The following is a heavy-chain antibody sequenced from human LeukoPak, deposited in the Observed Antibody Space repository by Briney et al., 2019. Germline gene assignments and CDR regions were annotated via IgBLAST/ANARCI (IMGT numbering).Heavy chain of an antibody. CDR1: GFTFSSYA. CDR3: ARGQEYYYDSSAYSKFDY. J-gene: IGHJ4*02. D-gene: IGHD3-22*01. V-gene: IGHV3-30-3*01. Sequence: HSGRSLRLSCAASGFTFSSYAIHWVRQPPGKGLEWVALISYDGSNKYYADSVKGRFTISRDNSKNTLYLQMNSLRAEDTALYYCARGQEYYYDSSAYSKFDYWGQGTLVTVSS. CDR2: ISYDGSNK.